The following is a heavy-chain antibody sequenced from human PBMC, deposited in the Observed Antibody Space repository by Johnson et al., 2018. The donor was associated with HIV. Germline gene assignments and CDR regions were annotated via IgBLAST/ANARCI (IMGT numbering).Heavy chain of an antibody. D-gene: IGHD6-19*01. Sequence: QVQLVESGGAVVQPERSLRLSCATSGFTFSRFAMHWVRQAPGKGLEWVACVSYDGSSKYYAASVKGRFIISRDNSKNTLFLQMNSLRVEDTAVYYCARAIDQGYSSGWSSDVYDIWGQGTMVTVSS. CDR1: GFTFSRFA. J-gene: IGHJ3*02. CDR2: VSYDGSSK. V-gene: IGHV3-30-3*01. CDR3: ARAIDQGYSSGWSSDVYDI.